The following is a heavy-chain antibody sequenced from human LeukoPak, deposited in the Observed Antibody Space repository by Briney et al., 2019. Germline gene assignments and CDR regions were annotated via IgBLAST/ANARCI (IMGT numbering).Heavy chain of an antibody. V-gene: IGHV1-8*01. CDR1: GYTFTSYD. Sequence: ASVKVSCKASGYTFTSYDIIWVRQATGQGLEWMGWMNPNSGNTGYAQKFQGRVTMTRNTSISTAYMELSSLRSEDTAVYYCAIRYGSGEKYYYYYYMDVWGKGTTVTVS. CDR3: AIRYGSGEKYYYYYYMDV. J-gene: IGHJ6*03. CDR2: MNPNSGNT. D-gene: IGHD3-10*01.